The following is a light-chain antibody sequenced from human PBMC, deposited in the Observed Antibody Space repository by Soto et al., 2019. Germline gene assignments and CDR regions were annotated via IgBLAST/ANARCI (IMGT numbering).Light chain of an antibody. J-gene: IGKJ1*01. CDR3: QQTHTFPRT. V-gene: IGKV1-12*01. Sequence: DVQVTQSPSFVSASVGDRVTITCRASQDISNWLARYQQKPGKAPRALIYGAVTLQSGVPPTFSGSRSGTEFTLTIDSLQPEDFATYFCQQTHTFPRTFGRGTKV. CDR1: QDISNW. CDR2: GAV.